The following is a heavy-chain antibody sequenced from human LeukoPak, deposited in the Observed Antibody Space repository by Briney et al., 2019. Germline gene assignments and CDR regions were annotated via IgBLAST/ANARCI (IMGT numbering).Heavy chain of an antibody. CDR3: ARGGVVPAAYYYYMDV. D-gene: IGHD2-2*01. CDR2: IYTSGST. Sequence: SETLSLTCTVSGGSISSGSYYWSWIRQPAGKGLEWIGRIYTSGSTNYNPSLKSRVTISVDTSKNQFSLKLSSVTAADTAVYYCARGGVVPAAYYYYMDVWGKGTTVTVSS. J-gene: IGHJ6*03. CDR1: GGSISSGSYY. V-gene: IGHV4-61*02.